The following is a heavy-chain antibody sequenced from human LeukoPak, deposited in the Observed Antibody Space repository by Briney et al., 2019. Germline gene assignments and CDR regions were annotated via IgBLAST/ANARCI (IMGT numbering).Heavy chain of an antibody. V-gene: IGHV1-8*01. D-gene: IGHD3-10*01. CDR1: GYTFTSYD. Sequence: GASVKVSCKASGYTFTSYDINWVRQATGQGLEWMGWMNPNSGNTGYAQKFQGRVTMTRNTSISTAYMELSSLRSEDTAVYYCARGVITMVRGVAGLGYWGQGTLVTVSS. CDR2: MNPNSGNT. J-gene: IGHJ4*02. CDR3: ARGVITMVRGVAGLGY.